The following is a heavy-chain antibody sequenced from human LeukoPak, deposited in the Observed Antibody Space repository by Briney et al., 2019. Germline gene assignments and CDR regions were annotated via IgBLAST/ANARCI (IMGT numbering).Heavy chain of an antibody. J-gene: IGHJ4*02. CDR1: GGSINSSSYY. CDR2: INHSGST. V-gene: IGHV4-39*07. Sequence: PSETLSLTCTVSGGSINSSSYYWSWIRQPPGKGLEWIGEINHSGSTNYNPSLKSRVTISVDTSKNQFSLKLSSVTAADTAVYYCARASAVAGGKILDYWGQGTLVTVSS. D-gene: IGHD6-19*01. CDR3: ARASAVAGGKILDY.